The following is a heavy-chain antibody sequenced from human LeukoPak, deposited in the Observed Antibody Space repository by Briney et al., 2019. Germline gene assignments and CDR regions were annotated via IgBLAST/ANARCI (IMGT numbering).Heavy chain of an antibody. J-gene: IGHJ3*02. CDR3: ARGAHAFDI. Sequence: GGSLRLSCATSGFTFSSYNMNWVRQAPGKGLEWVSSISGSSNYIYYADSVKGRFTISRDNAKNSLYLQMNSLRAEDMAVYYCARGAHAFDIWGQGTTVTVS. CDR1: GFTFSSYN. CDR2: ISGSSNYI. V-gene: IGHV3-21*01.